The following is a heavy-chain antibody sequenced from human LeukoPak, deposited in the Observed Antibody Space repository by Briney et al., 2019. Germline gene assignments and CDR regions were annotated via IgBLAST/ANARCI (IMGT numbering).Heavy chain of an antibody. CDR3: ARHRLDTGWSQLDY. V-gene: IGHV4-39*01. Sequence: SETLSLTCTVSGGSISSSSYYWGWIRQPPGKGLEWIGSIYYSGSTYYNPSLKSRVTISVDTSKNQFSLKLSSVTAADTAVYYCARHRLDTGWSQLDYWGRGRMVTVSS. J-gene: IGHJ4*02. CDR1: GGSISSSSYY. D-gene: IGHD6-19*01. CDR2: IYYSGST.